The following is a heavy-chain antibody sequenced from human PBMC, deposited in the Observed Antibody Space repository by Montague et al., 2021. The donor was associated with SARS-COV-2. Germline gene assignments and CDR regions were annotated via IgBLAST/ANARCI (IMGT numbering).Heavy chain of an antibody. V-gene: IGHV6-1*01. CDR1: GDSVVELRRR. Sequence: CAISGDSVVELRRRSDEHTPAPSSHFYFVCSTHFKTKNDSDYAESVKRRLVITPDTSKNQVSLQLNSVIPEDTAVYFCSSSGITLTGLDAFDIWGQGTMVTVSS. J-gene: IGHJ3*02. CDR3: SSSGITLTGLDAFDI. D-gene: IGHD3-9*01. CDR2: THFKTKNDS.